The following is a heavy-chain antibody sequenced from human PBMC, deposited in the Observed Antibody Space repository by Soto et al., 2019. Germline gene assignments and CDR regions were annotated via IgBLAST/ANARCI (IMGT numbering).Heavy chain of an antibody. V-gene: IGHV3-7*01. CDR3: ARDLSGWYFDY. CDR1: GFTFSSYW. J-gene: IGHJ4*02. CDR2: IKRDGSEK. D-gene: IGHD6-19*01. Sequence: GGSLRLSCAVSGFTFSSYWTSWVRQAPGKGLEWVANIKRDGSEKNYVDSVKGRFTISRDNAKNSLYLQMNSLRAEDTAVYYCARDLSGWYFDYWGQGTLVTVSS.